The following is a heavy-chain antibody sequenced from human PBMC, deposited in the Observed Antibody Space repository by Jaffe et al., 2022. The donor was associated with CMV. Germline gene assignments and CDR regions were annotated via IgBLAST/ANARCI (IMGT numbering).Heavy chain of an antibody. D-gene: IGHD4-4*01. J-gene: IGHJ4*02. CDR3: ARGWDYSLDY. CDR2: INHSGST. V-gene: IGHV4-34*01. Sequence: QVQLQQWGAGLLKPSETLSLTCAVYGGSFSGYYWSWIRQPPGKGLEWIGEINHSGSTNYNPSLKSRVTISVDTSKNQFSLKLSSVTAADTAVYYCARGWDYSLDYWGQGTLVTVSS. CDR1: GGSFSGYY.